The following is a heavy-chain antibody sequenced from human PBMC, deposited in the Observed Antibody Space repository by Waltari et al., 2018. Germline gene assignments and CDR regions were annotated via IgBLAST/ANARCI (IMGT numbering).Heavy chain of an antibody. J-gene: IGHJ5*02. CDR2: IYTSGST. V-gene: IGHV4-61*02. CDR3: ARGDMGATFP. CDR1: GGSISSGSYY. Sequence: QVQLQESGPGLVKPSQTLSLTCTVSGGSISSGSYYWSWIRQPAGKGLEWIGRIYTSGSTNYNPSRKSRVTISVDTSKNQFSLKLSSVTAADTAVYYCARGDMGATFPWGQGTLVTVSS. D-gene: IGHD1-26*01.